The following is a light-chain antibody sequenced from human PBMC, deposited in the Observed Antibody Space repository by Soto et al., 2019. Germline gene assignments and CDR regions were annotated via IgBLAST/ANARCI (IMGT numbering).Light chain of an antibody. J-gene: IGLJ1*01. V-gene: IGLV1-47*01. CDR2: RNN. Sequence: QSALTQPPSASGTPGQRVTTSCSENSSNIGSNYVYWYQQLPGTAPKLLIYRNNQRPSGVPDRFSGSQSGTSASLAISGLRSEDEADYYCAAWDDSLSGFYVFGTGTKVTVL. CDR1: SSNIGSNY. CDR3: AAWDDSLSGFYV.